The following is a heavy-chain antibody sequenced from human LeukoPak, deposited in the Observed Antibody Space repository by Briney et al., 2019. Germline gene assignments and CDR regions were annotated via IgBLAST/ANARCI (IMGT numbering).Heavy chain of an antibody. CDR3: ARHLKAFKDGYNAYWYFDL. D-gene: IGHD5-24*01. CDR1: GGSISSYY. CDR2: IYYSGST. Sequence: PSETLSLTCTVSGGSISSYYWSWIRQPPGKGLEWIGYIYYSGSTNYNPSLKSRVTISVDTSKNQFSLKLSSVTAADTAVYYCARHLKAFKDGYNAYWYFDLWGRGTLVTVSS. J-gene: IGHJ2*01. V-gene: IGHV4-59*08.